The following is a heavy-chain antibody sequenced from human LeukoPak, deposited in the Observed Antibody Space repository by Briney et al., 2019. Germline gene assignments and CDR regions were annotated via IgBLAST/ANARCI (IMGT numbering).Heavy chain of an antibody. V-gene: IGHV3-30-3*01. CDR2: ISYDGSNK. Sequence: QPGRSLRLSCAASGFTFSSYAMHWVRQAPGKGLEWVAVISYDGSNKYYADSVKGRFTISRDNSKNTLYLQMNSLRAEDTAVYYCAKGLYYFDYWGQGTLVTVSS. D-gene: IGHD2-21*02. J-gene: IGHJ4*02. CDR1: GFTFSSYA. CDR3: AKGLYYFDY.